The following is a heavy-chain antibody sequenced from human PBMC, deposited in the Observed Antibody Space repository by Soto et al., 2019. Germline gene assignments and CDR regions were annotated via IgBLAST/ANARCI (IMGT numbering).Heavy chain of an antibody. CDR2: IYHSGST. J-gene: IGHJ4*02. Sequence: PSETLSLTCAVSGGSISSGGYCWSWIRQPPGKGLEWIGYIYHSGSTYYNPSLKSRVTISVDRSKNQFSLKLSSVTAADTAVYYCARAVWFGSYFDYWGQGTLVTVSS. CDR3: ARAVWFGSYFDY. CDR1: GGSISSGGYC. V-gene: IGHV4-30-2*01. D-gene: IGHD3-10*01.